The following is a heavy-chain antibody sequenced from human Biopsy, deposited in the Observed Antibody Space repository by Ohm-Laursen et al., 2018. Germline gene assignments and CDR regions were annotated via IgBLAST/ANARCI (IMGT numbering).Heavy chain of an antibody. CDR1: GDSISSYY. D-gene: IGHD3-22*01. J-gene: IGHJ2*01. CDR3: ARDRGYYSDRTVPGYFDL. V-gene: IGHV4-59*01. CDR2: VYYTGST. Sequence: SDTLSLTCTVSGDSISSYYWGWIRQPPGKGLQWIGYVYYTGSTDCNPSLQSRVTISVDTSKNHFSLRLRSVTPADTAIYYCARDRGYYSDRTVPGYFDLWGRGTLVTVSS.